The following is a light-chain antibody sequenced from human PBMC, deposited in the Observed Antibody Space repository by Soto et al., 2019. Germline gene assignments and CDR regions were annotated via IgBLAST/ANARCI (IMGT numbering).Light chain of an antibody. CDR1: QSVSSNH. CDR2: GSS. V-gene: IGKV3-20*01. J-gene: IGKJ3*01. Sequence: EIVLTQSPGTLSLSPGERATLSCRASQSVSSNHLAWYQQKPGQAPRLLIYGSSSRATGIPDRFSGSGCGTDFTLTLTRLEPEDFALSYCQQYGSSHLFTFGPGTKVDIK. CDR3: QQYGSSHLFT.